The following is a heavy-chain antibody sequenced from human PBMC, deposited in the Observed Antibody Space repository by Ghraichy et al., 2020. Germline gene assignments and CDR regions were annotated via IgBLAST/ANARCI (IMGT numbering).Heavy chain of an antibody. D-gene: IGHD6-19*01. Sequence: LSLTCAASGFTFSSYSMNWVRQAPGKGLEWVSSISSSSSYIYYADSVKGRFTISRDNAKNSLYLQMNSLRAEDTAVYYCARDRTVDDAFDIWGQGTMVTVSS. CDR3: ARDRTVDDAFDI. CDR1: GFTFSSYS. J-gene: IGHJ3*02. V-gene: IGHV3-21*01. CDR2: ISSSSSYI.